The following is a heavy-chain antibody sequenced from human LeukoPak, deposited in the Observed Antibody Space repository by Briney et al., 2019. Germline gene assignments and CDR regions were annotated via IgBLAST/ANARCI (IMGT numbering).Heavy chain of an antibody. V-gene: IGHV3-7*01. CDR3: ARGSGYYYDSSGYLDY. D-gene: IGHD3-22*01. CDR1: GFTFSSYW. CDR2: IKHDGTEK. Sequence: GGSLRLSCAASGFTFSSYWMTWIRQAPGMGLEWVACIKHDGTEKYYVDSVTGRFTISRDNAKSSLSLQMNSLRAEDTAVYYCARGSGYYYDSSGYLDYWGQGTLVTVSS. J-gene: IGHJ4*02.